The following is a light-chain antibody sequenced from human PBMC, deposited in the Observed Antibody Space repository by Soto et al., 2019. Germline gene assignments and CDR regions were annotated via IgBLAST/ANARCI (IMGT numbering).Light chain of an antibody. Sequence: DIQMNQSPSSLSASVGDRVTITCRASQSISSYLNWYQQKPGKAPKLLIYAAYSLQSGVPSRFSGSGSGTDFTLTISSLQPEDFATYYCQQSYSTPRTFGQGTKVEIK. CDR2: AAY. CDR1: QSISSY. CDR3: QQSYSTPRT. V-gene: IGKV1-39*01. J-gene: IGKJ1*01.